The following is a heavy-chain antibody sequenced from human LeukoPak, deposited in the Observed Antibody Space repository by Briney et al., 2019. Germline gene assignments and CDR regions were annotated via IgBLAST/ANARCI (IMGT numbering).Heavy chain of an antibody. CDR3: ARDLYGGYCSSTSCYGNWFDP. Sequence: SKTLSLTCTVSGASITSYYWSWIRQPPGKGLEWIGYIYYSGITNYNPSLMSRVTISVDTSKNQFPLRLSSVTAADTAVYYCARDLYGGYCSSTSCYGNWFDPWGQGTLVTVSS. CDR2: IYYSGIT. D-gene: IGHD2-2*01. V-gene: IGHV4-59*01. J-gene: IGHJ5*02. CDR1: GASITSYY.